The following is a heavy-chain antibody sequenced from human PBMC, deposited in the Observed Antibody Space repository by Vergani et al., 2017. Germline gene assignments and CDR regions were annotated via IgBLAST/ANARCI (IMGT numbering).Heavy chain of an antibody. Sequence: QVQLQQWGAGLLKPSETLSLTCAVYGGSFSGYYWSWIRQPPGKGLEWIGEINHSGSTNSNPSLKSQVTISVDTSKNQFSLKLSAVTAADTAVYYCARGPMITFGGVIVGFDPWGQGTLVTVSS. CDR3: ARGPMITFGGVIVGFDP. V-gene: IGHV4-34*01. J-gene: IGHJ5*02. CDR2: INHSGST. CDR1: GGSFSGYY. D-gene: IGHD3-16*01.